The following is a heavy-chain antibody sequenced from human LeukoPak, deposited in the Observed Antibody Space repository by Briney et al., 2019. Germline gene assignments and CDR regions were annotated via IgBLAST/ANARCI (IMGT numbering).Heavy chain of an antibody. CDR2: FDPEDGET. CDR3: AIHPPYSGSYYDY. D-gene: IGHD1-26*01. Sequence: VASVKVSCKVSGYTLTELSMHWVRQAPGKGLEWMGGFDPEDGETIYARKFQGRVTMTEDTSTDTAYMELSSLRSEDTAVYYCAIHPPYSGSYYDYWGQGTLVTVSS. J-gene: IGHJ4*02. V-gene: IGHV1-24*01. CDR1: GYTLTELS.